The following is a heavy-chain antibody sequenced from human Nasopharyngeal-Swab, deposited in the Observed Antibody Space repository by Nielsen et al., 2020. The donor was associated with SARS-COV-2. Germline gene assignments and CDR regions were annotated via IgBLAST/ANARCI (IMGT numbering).Heavy chain of an antibody. CDR1: GFTFSNYS. D-gene: IGHD3-3*01. V-gene: IGHV3-48*02. CDR2: ISGSSGII. CDR3: AKDGGPGKSIFGVVIPPPTLDY. J-gene: IGHJ4*02. Sequence: GESLKISCAASGFTFSNYSMNWVRQAPGKGLEWISYISGSSGIIYYADSVKGRFTISRDNAKNSLFLQMNSLRDEDTAVYYCAKDGGPGKSIFGVVIPPPTLDYWGQGTLVTVSS.